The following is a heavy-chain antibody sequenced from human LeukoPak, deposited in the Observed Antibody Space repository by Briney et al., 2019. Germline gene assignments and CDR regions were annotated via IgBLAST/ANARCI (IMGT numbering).Heavy chain of an antibody. J-gene: IGHJ3*02. Sequence: GGSLRLSCAASGFTFSSYAMSWVRQAPGKGLEWVSAISGSGGSTYYADSVKGRFTISRDNSKNTLYLQMNSLRAEDTAVYYCAKNKGYIWFSEFDAFDIWAKGQWSPSLQ. CDR3: AKNKGYIWFSEFDAFDI. V-gene: IGHV3-23*01. CDR2: ISGSGGST. CDR1: GFTFSSYA. D-gene: IGHD3-10*01.